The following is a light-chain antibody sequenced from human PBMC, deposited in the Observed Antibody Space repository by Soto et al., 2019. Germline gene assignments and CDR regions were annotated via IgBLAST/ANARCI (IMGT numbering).Light chain of an antibody. Sequence: ERVMTQSPATLSVFPGERATLSCRASSSIGRNLAWYQQKPGQTPRLLIYGASTRAAGVPARFSGSGSGTDFTLTISRLEPEDFAVYYCQQYGSSPRTFGQGTKVEIK. V-gene: IGKV3-15*01. CDR2: GAS. CDR3: QQYGSSPRT. CDR1: SSIGRN. J-gene: IGKJ1*01.